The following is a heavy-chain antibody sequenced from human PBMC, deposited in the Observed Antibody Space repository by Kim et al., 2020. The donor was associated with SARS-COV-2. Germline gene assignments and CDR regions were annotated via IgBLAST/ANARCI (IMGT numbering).Heavy chain of an antibody. Sequence: ASVKVSCKASGYTFTSYYMHWVRQAPGQGLEWMGIINPSGGSTSYAQKFQGRVTMTRDTSTSTVYMELSSLRSEDTAVYYCARGGLIAVAGTSFDYWGQGTLVTVSS. CDR2: INPSGGST. J-gene: IGHJ4*02. CDR3: ARGGLIAVAGTSFDY. CDR1: GYTFTSYY. D-gene: IGHD6-19*01. V-gene: IGHV1-46*01.